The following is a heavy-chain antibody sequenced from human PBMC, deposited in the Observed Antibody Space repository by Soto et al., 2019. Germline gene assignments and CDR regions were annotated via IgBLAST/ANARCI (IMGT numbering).Heavy chain of an antibody. CDR2: VYYSGST. J-gene: IGHJ4*02. V-gene: IGHV4-39*01. Sequence: SETLSLTCSVSGGSVTLTSYYWGWIRQPPGKGLEWIGNVYYSGSTNYNPSLKSRVTISVDTSKNQFSLSLKSVTAADTAVYYCASDYWGQGMLVTVSS. CDR1: GGSVTLTSYY. CDR3: ASDY.